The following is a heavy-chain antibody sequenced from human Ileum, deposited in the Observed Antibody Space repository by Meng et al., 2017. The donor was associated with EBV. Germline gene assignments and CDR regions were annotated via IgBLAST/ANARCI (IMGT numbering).Heavy chain of an antibody. J-gene: IGHJ4*02. Sequence: QRRWQESGPGLVKPSGTLSLPCAASGASITESNSWSWVRQPPGKGLEWIGEIYHSGGTNYNPSLKSRVTISVDKSKNQISLKLNSVTAADTAVYYCARWAFIYSYGFDHWGQGTLVTVSS. CDR1: GASITESNS. D-gene: IGHD5-18*01. CDR3: ARWAFIYSYGFDH. V-gene: IGHV4-4*02. CDR2: IYHSGGT.